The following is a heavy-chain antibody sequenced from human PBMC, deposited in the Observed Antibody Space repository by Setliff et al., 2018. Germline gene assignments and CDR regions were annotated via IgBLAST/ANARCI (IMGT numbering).Heavy chain of an antibody. J-gene: IGHJ3*02. V-gene: IGHV4-34*01. CDR1: GGSFSTYY. CDR2: INHSGST. D-gene: IGHD5-12*01. CDR3: ASGDGYNYAFDI. Sequence: SETLSLTCAVYGGSFSTYYWIWIRQSPGKGLEWIGEINHSGSTNYNPSLKSRVTISVDTSKNQFSLKLGSVTAADTAVYYCASGDGYNYAFDIWGQGTMVTVSS.